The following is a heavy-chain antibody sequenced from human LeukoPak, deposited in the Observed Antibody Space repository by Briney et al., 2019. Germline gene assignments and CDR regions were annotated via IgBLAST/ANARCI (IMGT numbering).Heavy chain of an antibody. J-gene: IGHJ3*01. D-gene: IGHD3-3*01. Sequence: PGGSLRLSCTASGFTFGNYWMHWVRQAPGKGLEWVANIKEDGSEKYYVDSVKGRFTISRDNAKNSLYLQMNSLRAEDTAIYYCATFRFLGTWGQGTMVTVSP. CDR3: ATFRFLGT. CDR2: IKEDGSEK. V-gene: IGHV3-7*03. CDR1: GFTFGNYW.